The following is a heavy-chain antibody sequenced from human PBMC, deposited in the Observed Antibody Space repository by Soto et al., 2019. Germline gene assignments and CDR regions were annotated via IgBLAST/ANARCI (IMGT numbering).Heavy chain of an antibody. D-gene: IGHD3-10*01. J-gene: IGHJ4*02. CDR1: GFTFFSYS. Sequence: EVRLVESGGGLVQPGGSLRLSCAASGFTFFSYSMNWVRQAPGKGLEWVSYISTGGGTIYYADSVKGRFTISRDNAKNSLYLQMNSLRAEDTAVYYWATGRGIYWGQGILVTVSS. CDR2: ISTGGGTI. V-gene: IGHV3-48*01. CDR3: ATGRGIY.